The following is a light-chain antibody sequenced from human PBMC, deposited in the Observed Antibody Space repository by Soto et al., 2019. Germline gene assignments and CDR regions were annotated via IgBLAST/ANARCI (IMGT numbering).Light chain of an antibody. CDR3: HQRQTWPRT. CDR1: QALNTR. V-gene: IGKV3-11*01. Sequence: EIVLTQSPATLSAFPGDRVTLSCRASQALNTRLAWYQHKPGQAPRLLIYLTSNRAAGVPSMFRAWGSETDFTLTMSDVQPKDFPVYYCHQRQTWPRTFGQGTKVDIK. CDR2: LTS. J-gene: IGKJ1*01.